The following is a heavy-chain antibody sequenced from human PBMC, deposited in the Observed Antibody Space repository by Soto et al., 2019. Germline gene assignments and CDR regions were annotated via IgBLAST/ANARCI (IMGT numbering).Heavy chain of an antibody. Sequence: GGSLRLSCAASGFTFSSYAMHWVRQAPGKGLEWVAVISYDGSNKYYADSVKGRFTISRDNSKNTLYLQMNSLRAEDTAVYYCARTYIGGIAGFDPWGQGTLVTVSS. CDR3: ARTYIGGIAGFDP. J-gene: IGHJ5*02. V-gene: IGHV3-30-3*01. CDR1: GFTFSSYA. D-gene: IGHD5-12*01. CDR2: ISYDGSNK.